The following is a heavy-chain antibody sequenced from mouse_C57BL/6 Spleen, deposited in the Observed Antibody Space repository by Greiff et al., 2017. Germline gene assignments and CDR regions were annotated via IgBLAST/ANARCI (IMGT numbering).Heavy chain of an antibody. Sequence: VKVEESGPGLVQPSQSLSITCTVSGFSLTSYGVHWVRQSPGKGLEWLGVIWSGGSTDYNAAFISRLSISKDNSKSQVFFKMNSLQADDTAIYYCASYSNYGVYFDYWGQGTTLTVSS. CDR2: IWSGGST. CDR1: GFSLTSYG. D-gene: IGHD2-5*01. V-gene: IGHV2-2*01. J-gene: IGHJ2*01. CDR3: ASYSNYGVYFDY.